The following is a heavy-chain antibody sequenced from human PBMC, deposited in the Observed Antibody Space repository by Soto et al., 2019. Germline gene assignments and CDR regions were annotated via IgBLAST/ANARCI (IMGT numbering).Heavy chain of an antibody. D-gene: IGHD2-8*01. CDR1: GFTFSNYA. CDR2: ISGSGGAT. V-gene: IGHV3-23*01. Sequence: EVQLLESGGGLLQPGGSLRLSCVASGFTFSNYAMTWVRQAPGKGLEWVSAISGSGGATYYADSVKGRFTISRDNSKNTMSLQVNSLRDEDTAVYYCAKWRGGVFGPHFDYWGQGTLVTVS. CDR3: AKWRGGVFGPHFDY. J-gene: IGHJ4*02.